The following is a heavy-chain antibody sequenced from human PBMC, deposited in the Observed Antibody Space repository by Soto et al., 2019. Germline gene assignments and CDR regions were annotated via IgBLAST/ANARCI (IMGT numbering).Heavy chain of an antibody. CDR2: IHSDGSTT. CDR3: VRGDKGGFDL. Sequence: GSLRLSCAASGFTVSSNYMSWVRQAPGQGLVWVSHIHSDGSTTTYADSVKGRFTISRDNAKNTLYLQMNSLRAEDTAVYYCVRGDKGGFDLWGQG. V-gene: IGHV3-74*01. J-gene: IGHJ3*01. D-gene: IGHD2-21*02. CDR1: GFTVSSNY.